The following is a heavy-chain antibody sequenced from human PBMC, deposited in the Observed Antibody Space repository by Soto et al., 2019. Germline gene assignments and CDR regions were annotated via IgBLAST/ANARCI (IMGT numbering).Heavy chain of an antibody. D-gene: IGHD6-6*01. V-gene: IGHV2-5*02. J-gene: IGHJ6*02. CDR2: IYWDDDK. Sequence: SGPTLVNPTQTLTLTCTFSGFSLSTSGVGVGWIRQPPGKALEWLALIYWDDDKRYSPSLKSRLTITKDTSKNQVVLTMTNMDPVDTATYYCAHTSSGDSSSGYYYYYGMDVWGQGTTVTVSS. CDR3: AHTSSGDSSSGYYYYYGMDV. CDR1: GFSLSTSGVG.